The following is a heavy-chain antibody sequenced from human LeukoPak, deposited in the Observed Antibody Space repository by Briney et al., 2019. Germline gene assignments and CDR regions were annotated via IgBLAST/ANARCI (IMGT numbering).Heavy chain of an antibody. CDR1: GFTFSSYG. V-gene: IGHV3-30*02. Sequence: PGGSLRLSCAASGFTFSSYGMHWVRQAPGKGLEWVAFIRYDGSNKNYADSVKGRFTISRDNSKSTLYLQMNSLRAEDTAVYYCAKGSKAVVFTRDHYMDVWGKGTTVTFS. CDR2: IRYDGSNK. CDR3: AKGSKAVVFTRDHYMDV. D-gene: IGHD3-22*01. J-gene: IGHJ6*03.